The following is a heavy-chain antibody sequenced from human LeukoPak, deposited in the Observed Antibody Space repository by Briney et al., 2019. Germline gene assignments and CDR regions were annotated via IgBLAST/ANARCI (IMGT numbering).Heavy chain of an antibody. J-gene: IGHJ4*02. CDR2: ISGSGADT. CDR1: GFTFSSYA. V-gene: IGHV3-23*01. CDR3: ARVGVGSLADY. D-gene: IGHD1-26*01. Sequence: TGGSLRLSCAASGFTFSSYAMSWVRQAPGKGLEWVSAISGSGADTYYADSVKGRFTISRDNSKNTLYLQMNSLRAEDTAVYYCARVGVGSLADYWGQGTLVTVSS.